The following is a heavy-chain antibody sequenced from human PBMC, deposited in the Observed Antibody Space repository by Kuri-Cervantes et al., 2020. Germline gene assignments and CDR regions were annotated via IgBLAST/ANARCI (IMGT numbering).Heavy chain of an antibody. D-gene: IGHD5-12*01. CDR3: ARLYSGYDYWFYYFDY. CDR1: GFTFSSYS. Sequence: GGPLRLSCAASGFTFSSYSMNWVRQAPGKGLEWVANIKQDGSEKYYVDSVKGRFTISRDNAKNSLYLQMNSLRAEDTAVYYCARLYSGYDYWFYYFDYWGQGTLVTVSS. J-gene: IGHJ4*02. CDR2: IKQDGSEK. V-gene: IGHV3-7*01.